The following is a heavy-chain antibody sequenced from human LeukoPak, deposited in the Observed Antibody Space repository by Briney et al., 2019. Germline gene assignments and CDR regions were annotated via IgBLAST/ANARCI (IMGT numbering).Heavy chain of an antibody. Sequence: PSETLSLTCTVSGGSISSYYWSWIRQPAGKGLEWIGRIYTSGSTNYNPSLKSRVTMSVDTSKNQFSLKLSSVTAADTAVYYCARVLGGDSSSSRYYYYYMDVWGKGTTVTVSS. CDR3: ARVLGGDSSSSRYYYYYMDV. J-gene: IGHJ6*03. CDR2: IYTSGST. V-gene: IGHV4-4*07. CDR1: GGSISSYY. D-gene: IGHD6-6*01.